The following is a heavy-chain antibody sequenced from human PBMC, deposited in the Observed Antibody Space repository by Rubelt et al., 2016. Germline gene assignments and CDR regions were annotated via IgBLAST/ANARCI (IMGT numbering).Heavy chain of an antibody. CDR1: GYDSTDYY. Sequence: QVQLVQSGAEVKKPGASVKVSCKASGYDSTDYYMHWVRQAPGQGLEWLARINPKSGGTIFAQKFQDRLTMTRDTSRSTADMGLSRLRSYDTAVYYCATVKHLSLESWGQGTLVTVSS. J-gene: IGHJ4*02. CDR2: INPKSGGT. V-gene: IGHV1-2*06. CDR3: ATVKHLSLES.